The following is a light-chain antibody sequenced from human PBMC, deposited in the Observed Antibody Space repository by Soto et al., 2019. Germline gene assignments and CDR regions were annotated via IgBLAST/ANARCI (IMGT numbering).Light chain of an antibody. J-gene: IGKJ1*01. CDR2: DAS. Sequence: DIHMTQSPSTLSASIGDRFTITCRASEDINDWLAWYQQKPGNAPKFLIYDASTLQSGVPSRFSGSGSGTEFTLTISSLQPDDYATYYCQQYKSRRTFGQGTKVDIK. V-gene: IGKV1-5*01. CDR3: QQYKSRRT. CDR1: EDINDW.